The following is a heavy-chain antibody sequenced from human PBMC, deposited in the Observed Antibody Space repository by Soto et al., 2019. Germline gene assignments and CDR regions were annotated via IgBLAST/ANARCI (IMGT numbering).Heavy chain of an antibody. V-gene: IGHV4-59*08. CDR1: GGSISSYY. D-gene: IGHD6-13*01. J-gene: IGHJ6*02. CDR3: ARQSTPQYSSSWYDYYYGMDV. CDR2: IYYSGST. Sequence: PSETLSLTCTVSGGSISSYYWSWIRQPPGKGLEWIGYIYYSGSTNYNPSLKSRVTISVDTSKNQFSLKLSSVTAADTAVYYCARQSTPQYSSSWYDYYYGMDVWGQGTTVTVSS.